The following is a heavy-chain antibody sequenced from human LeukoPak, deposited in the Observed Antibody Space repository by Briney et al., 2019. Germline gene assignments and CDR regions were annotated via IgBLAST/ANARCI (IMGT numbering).Heavy chain of an antibody. CDR3: AKKGYAGSGTYSYYFDY. CDR2: LSTSGAAT. CDR1: GFTSSSFF. Sequence: GAPLRLSCASSGFTSSSFFMNWVRQAAGKGLEWVSTLSTSGAATYYADSVKGRFTISRDNSQNTLYLQMNSMTAEDTAVYYCAKKGYAGSGTYSYYFDYWGQGALVTVSS. V-gene: IGHV3-23*01. J-gene: IGHJ4*02. D-gene: IGHD3-10*01.